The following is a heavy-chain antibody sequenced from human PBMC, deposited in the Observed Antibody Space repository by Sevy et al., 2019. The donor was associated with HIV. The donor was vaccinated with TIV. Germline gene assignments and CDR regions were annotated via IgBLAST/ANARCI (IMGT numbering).Heavy chain of an antibody. D-gene: IGHD6-19*01. Sequence: GGSLRLSCTASGFTFGDYAMSWFRQAPGKGLEWVGFIRSKAYGGTTEYAASVKGRFTISRDDSKSIAYLQMNSLKTEDTAVYYCTRDFSSGWYRYYFDYWRQGTLVTVSS. CDR3: TRDFSSGWYRYYFDY. J-gene: IGHJ4*02. V-gene: IGHV3-49*03. CDR2: IRSKAYGGTT. CDR1: GFTFGDYA.